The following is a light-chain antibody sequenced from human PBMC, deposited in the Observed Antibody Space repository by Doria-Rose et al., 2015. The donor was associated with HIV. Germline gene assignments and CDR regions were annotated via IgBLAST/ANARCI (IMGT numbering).Light chain of an antibody. Sequence: TQTKCTLTLSPVEIAIIYCPSSQKFRSSYLDWYQQKPGQAPSLLIYDGSTRATGIPDRFSASGSGTDFTLTINRLEPEDFALYYCHQYGTSWTFGQGTKVEI. CDR2: DGS. J-gene: IGKJ1*01. CDR1: QKFRSSY. CDR3: HQYGTSWT. V-gene: IGKV3-20*01.